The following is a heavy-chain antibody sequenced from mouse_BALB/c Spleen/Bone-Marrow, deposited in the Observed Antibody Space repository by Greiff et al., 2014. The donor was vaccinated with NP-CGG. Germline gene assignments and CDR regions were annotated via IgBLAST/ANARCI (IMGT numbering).Heavy chain of an antibody. CDR2: IDPANGNT. Sequence: VQLQQSGAELVKPGAPVKLSCTASGFNIKDTYMHWAKQRPEQGLEWIGRIDPANGNTKYDPKFQGKATITADTSSNTAYLQLSSLTSEDTAVYYCARSYGSSPFDYWGQGTTLTVSS. CDR1: GFNIKDTY. J-gene: IGHJ2*01. V-gene: IGHV14-3*02. CDR3: ARSYGSSPFDY. D-gene: IGHD1-1*01.